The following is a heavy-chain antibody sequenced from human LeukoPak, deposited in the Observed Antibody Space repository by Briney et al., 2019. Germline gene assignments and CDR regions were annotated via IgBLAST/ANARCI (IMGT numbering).Heavy chain of an antibody. CDR1: GGSISSGGYY. V-gene: IGHV4-31*03. CDR3: ARARRDGYNYLDY. Sequence: SQTLSLTCTVSGGSISSGGYYWSWIRQHPGKGLEWIGYIYYSGSTYYNPSVKSRVTISVDTSKNQFSLKLSSVTAADTAVYYCARARRDGYNYLDYSGQGTLVTVSS. CDR2: IYYSGST. J-gene: IGHJ4*02. D-gene: IGHD5-24*01.